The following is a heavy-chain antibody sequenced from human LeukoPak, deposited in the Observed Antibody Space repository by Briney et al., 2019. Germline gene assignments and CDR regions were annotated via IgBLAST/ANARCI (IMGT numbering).Heavy chain of an antibody. CDR1: GFTFSSYA. Sequence: PGGSLRLSCAASGFTFSSYAMHWVRQAPGKGLEWVAVISYDGSNKYYADSVKGRFTISRDNSKNTPYLQMNSLRAEDTAVYYCARPPGIAVAGNFDYWGQGTLVTVSS. V-gene: IGHV3-30-3*01. J-gene: IGHJ4*02. CDR2: ISYDGSNK. CDR3: ARPPGIAVAGNFDY. D-gene: IGHD6-19*01.